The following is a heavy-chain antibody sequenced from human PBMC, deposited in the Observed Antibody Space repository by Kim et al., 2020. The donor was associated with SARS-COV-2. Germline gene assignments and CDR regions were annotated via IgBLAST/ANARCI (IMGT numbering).Heavy chain of an antibody. CDR1: GGTFSSYA. D-gene: IGHD2-2*01. CDR3: AREWRYCSSTSCLYYFDY. V-gene: IGHV1-69*13. Sequence: SVKVSCKASGGTFSSYAISWVRQAPGQGLEWMGGIIPIFGTANYAQKFQGRVTITADESTSTAHMELSSLRSEDTAVYYCAREWRYCSSTSCLYYFDYWGQGTLVTVSS. J-gene: IGHJ4*02. CDR2: IIPIFGTA.